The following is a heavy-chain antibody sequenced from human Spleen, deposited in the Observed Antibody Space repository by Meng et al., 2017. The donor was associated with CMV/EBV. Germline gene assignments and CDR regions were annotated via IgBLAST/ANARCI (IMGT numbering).Heavy chain of an antibody. CDR2: MNPDSGDT. J-gene: IGHJ6*02. CDR1: GYNFNNFD. D-gene: IGHD2-2*01. CDR3: ASHTPPYCSSTSCYLDYYGMDV. Sequence: ASVKVSCKASGYNFNNFDINWVRQAGGQGLEWVGWMNPDSGDTGYPQKFQGRVTMTRDTSTSTVYMELSSLRSEDTAVYYCASHTPPYCSSTSCYLDYYGMDVWGQGTTVTVSS. V-gene: IGHV1-8*01.